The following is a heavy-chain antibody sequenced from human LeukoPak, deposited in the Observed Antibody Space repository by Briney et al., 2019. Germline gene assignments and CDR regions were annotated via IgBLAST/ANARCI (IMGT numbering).Heavy chain of an antibody. CDR2: ISAYNGNT. J-gene: IGHJ6*02. D-gene: IGHD2-21*01. V-gene: IGHV1-18*01. CDR1: GGTFSSYA. Sequence: GASVKVSCKASGGTFSSYAISWVRQAPGRGLEWMGWISAYNGNTNYAQKLQGRVTMTTDTSTSTAYMELRSLRSDDTAVYYCARIASYGMDVWGQGTTVTVSS. CDR3: ARIASYGMDV.